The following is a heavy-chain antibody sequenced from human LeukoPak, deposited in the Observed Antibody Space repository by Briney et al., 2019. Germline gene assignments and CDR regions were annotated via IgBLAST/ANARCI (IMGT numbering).Heavy chain of an antibody. Sequence: SETLSLTCAVSGGSISSSNWWSWVRQPPGKGLEWIGEIYHSGSTNYSPSLKSRVTISIDKSKNQFSLKLSSVTAADTAVYYCARTFYSSGWNIDYWGQGTLVTVSS. CDR3: ARTFYSSGWNIDY. D-gene: IGHD6-19*01. V-gene: IGHV4-4*02. CDR1: GGSISSSNW. J-gene: IGHJ4*02. CDR2: IYHSGST.